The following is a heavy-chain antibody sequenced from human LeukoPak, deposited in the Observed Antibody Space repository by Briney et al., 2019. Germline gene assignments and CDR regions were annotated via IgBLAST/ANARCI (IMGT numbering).Heavy chain of an antibody. V-gene: IGHV3-30*18. CDR3: AKDIRRGDNYGYDQFAY. Sequence: GGSLRLSCAASGFTFSSYGMHWVRQAPGKGLEWVAVISYDGSNKYYADSVKGRFTISRDNSKNTLYLQMNSLRAEDTALYYCAKDIRRGDNYGYDQFAYWGQGIQVTVSS. J-gene: IGHJ4*02. CDR1: GFTFSSYG. D-gene: IGHD5-18*01. CDR2: ISYDGSNK.